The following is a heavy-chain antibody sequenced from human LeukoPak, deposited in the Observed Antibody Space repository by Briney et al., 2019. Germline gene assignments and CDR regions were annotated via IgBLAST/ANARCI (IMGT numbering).Heavy chain of an antibody. CDR3: ARQAAMGRSGDY. J-gene: IGHJ4*02. V-gene: IGHV5-51*01. D-gene: IGHD7-27*01. CDR1: GYSFTSYW. Sequence: GESLKISCKASGYSFTSYWIGWVRQVPGKGLEWMGIIDPSDSETRYTPSFQGQVTISVDKSLTTAYLQWNSLKASDTAMYYCARQAAMGRSGDYWGQGTLVTVSS. CDR2: IDPSDSET.